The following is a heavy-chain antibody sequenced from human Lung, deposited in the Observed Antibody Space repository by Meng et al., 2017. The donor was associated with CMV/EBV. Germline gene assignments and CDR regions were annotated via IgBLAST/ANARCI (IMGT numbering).Heavy chain of an antibody. CDR3: AREDDRSLYFYY. CDR1: GGSISSSSYY. D-gene: IGHD3-16*02. J-gene: IGHJ4*02. Sequence: SETXSLXXTVSGGSISSSSYYWGWIRQPPGKGLEWIGSIYYSGSTYYNPSLKSRVTISADTSKNQFSQKLSSVTAAGTAVYYCAREDDRSLYFYYWGQGILVTVSS. CDR2: IYYSGST. V-gene: IGHV4-39*02.